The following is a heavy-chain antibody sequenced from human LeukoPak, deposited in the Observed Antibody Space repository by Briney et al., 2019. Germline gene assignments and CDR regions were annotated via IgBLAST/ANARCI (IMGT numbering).Heavy chain of an antibody. Sequence: ASETLSLTCTVSGGSISSYYWSWIRQPPGKGLEWIGYIYYSGSTNYNPSLKSRVTISVDTSKNQFSLKLGSVTAADTAVYYCARVMYSTIDYWGQGTLVTVSS. CDR3: ARVMYSTIDY. CDR1: GGSISSYY. V-gene: IGHV4-59*01. CDR2: IYYSGST. J-gene: IGHJ4*02. D-gene: IGHD6-13*01.